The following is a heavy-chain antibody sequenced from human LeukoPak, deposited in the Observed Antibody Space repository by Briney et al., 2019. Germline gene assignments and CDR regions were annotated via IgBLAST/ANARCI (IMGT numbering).Heavy chain of an antibody. CDR3: ARGYNYYGSGSSVQDY. CDR1: GGTFSSYA. J-gene: IGHJ4*02. CDR2: IIHILGTE. V-gene: IGHV1-69*13. D-gene: IGHD3-10*01. Sequence: SVKVSRKASGGTFSSYAISWVRQAPGQGLERRGAIIHILGTENYAPKFRGRVRITADESTSTAYMELSSLRSEDTAVYYCARGYNYYGSGSSVQDYWGQGTLVTVSS.